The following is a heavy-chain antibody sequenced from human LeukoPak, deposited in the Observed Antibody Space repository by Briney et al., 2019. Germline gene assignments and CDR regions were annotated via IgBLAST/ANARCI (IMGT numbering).Heavy chain of an antibody. J-gene: IGHJ5*02. CDR3: AKDGVNWGSYFDH. Sequence: GGSLRLSCAASGFTFDIYTVNWVRQALGKGLEWVSAITGSGYSTHYADSVKGRFTISRDNSRNTFYLQLNSLRAEDTAIYYCAKDGVNWGSYFDHWGQGMLVTVSS. CDR2: ITGSGYST. V-gene: IGHV3-23*01. D-gene: IGHD7-27*01. CDR1: GFTFDIYT.